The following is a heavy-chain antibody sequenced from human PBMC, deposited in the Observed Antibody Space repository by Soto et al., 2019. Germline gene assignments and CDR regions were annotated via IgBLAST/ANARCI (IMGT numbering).Heavy chain of an antibody. CDR1: GFSRSDSW. CDR2: ISVDGRDT. Sequence: GGSLRLACAASGFSRSDSWVHWVRQVPGKGLLWVSRISVDGRDTTYADSVKGRFTISRDNAKNTLYLQMDSLRAEDTAVYYCVSAPEQMPLDYCGHGSLVTVSS. J-gene: IGHJ4*01. V-gene: IGHV3-74*03. D-gene: IGHD2-2*01. CDR3: VSAPEQMPLDY.